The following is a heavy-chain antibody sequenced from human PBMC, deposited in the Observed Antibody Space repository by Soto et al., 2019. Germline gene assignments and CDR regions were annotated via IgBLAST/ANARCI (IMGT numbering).Heavy chain of an antibody. D-gene: IGHD2-15*01. Sequence: PGGSLRLSCAAAGFTFRNYAMNWVRQAPGKGLELVSSISSNGGSAYYADSVKGRFTISRDNSKNTLYLQMNSLRADGTAVYYCARGYCSAVGCYVHYYYGFDVWGQGTTVTAP. CDR3: ARGYCSAVGCYVHYYYGFDV. CDR1: GFTFRNYA. CDR2: ISSNGGSA. V-gene: IGHV3-23*01. J-gene: IGHJ6*02.